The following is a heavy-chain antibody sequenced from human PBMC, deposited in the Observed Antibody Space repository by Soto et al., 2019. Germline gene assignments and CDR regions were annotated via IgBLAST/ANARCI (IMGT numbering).Heavy chain of an antibody. CDR2: IYHSGTT. V-gene: IGHV4-4*02. Sequence: PSETLSLTCAVSGGSISSFNWWSWIRQTPGKGLEWIGEIYHSGTTNYNPSLKSRATISVDKSKNHFSLKLTSVTAADTAVYYCARDRVAATRTPYYGFDAWGQGTMVTVSS. J-gene: IGHJ6*02. CDR1: GGSISSFNW. CDR3: ARDRVAATRTPYYGFDA. D-gene: IGHD6-25*01.